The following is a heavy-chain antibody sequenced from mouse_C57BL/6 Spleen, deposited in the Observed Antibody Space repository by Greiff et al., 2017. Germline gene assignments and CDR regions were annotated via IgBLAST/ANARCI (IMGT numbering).Heavy chain of an antibody. J-gene: IGHJ2*01. CDR1: GYTFTDYY. CDR3: ARSNYSNYVFDY. Sequence: QVHVKQSGPELVKPGASVKISCKASGYTFTDYYINWVKQRPGQGLEWIGWIFPGSGSTYYNEKFKGKATLTVDKSSSTAYMLLSSLTSEDSAVYFCARSNYSNYVFDYWGQGTTLTVSS. CDR2: IFPGSGST. D-gene: IGHD2-5*01. V-gene: IGHV1-75*01.